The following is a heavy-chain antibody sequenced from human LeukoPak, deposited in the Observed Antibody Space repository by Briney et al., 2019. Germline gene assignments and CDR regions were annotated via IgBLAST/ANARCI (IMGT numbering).Heavy chain of an antibody. CDR2: IYTSGST. CDR3: ASFGVFHYLDY. V-gene: IGHV4-4*07. D-gene: IGHD2-8*01. Sequence: SETLSLTCTVSGASISSYFWSWIWQPAGKGLERIGRIYTSGSTNYNPSLKSRVTMSVDTSKNQFSLKLSSVTAADTAVYYCASFGVFHYLDYGGQGTLVTVSS. CDR1: GASISSYF. J-gene: IGHJ4*02.